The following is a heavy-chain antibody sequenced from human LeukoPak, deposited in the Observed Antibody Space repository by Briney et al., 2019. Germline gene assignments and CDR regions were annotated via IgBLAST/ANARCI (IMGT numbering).Heavy chain of an antibody. D-gene: IGHD3-16*01. CDR2: ITSNGGST. J-gene: IGHJ5*02. CDR3: ARDVLPDYVLGCWFDP. CDR1: GFTFSSYA. Sequence: PGGSLRLSCGASGFTFSSYAMHWVRQAPGKGLEYVSAITSNGGSTYYANSVKGRFTISRDNSKNTLYLQMNSLRAEDTAVYYCARDVLPDYVLGCWFDPWGQGTLVTVSS. V-gene: IGHV3-64*01.